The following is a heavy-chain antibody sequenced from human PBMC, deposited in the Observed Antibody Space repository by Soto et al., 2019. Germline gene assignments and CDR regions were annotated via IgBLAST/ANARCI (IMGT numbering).Heavy chain of an antibody. CDR3: GRKHTAMVNLNYYYYMDV. D-gene: IGHD5-18*01. J-gene: IGHJ6*03. V-gene: IGHV4-34*01. CDR2: INHSGST. CDR1: GWSFSGYY. Sequence: SETLSLTCAVYGWSFSGYYWSWIRQPPGKGLEWIGEINHSGSTNYNPSLKSRVTISVDTSKNQISLKLSSVTAADTAALYCGRKHTAMVNLNYYYYMDVWGKGTTVTVSS.